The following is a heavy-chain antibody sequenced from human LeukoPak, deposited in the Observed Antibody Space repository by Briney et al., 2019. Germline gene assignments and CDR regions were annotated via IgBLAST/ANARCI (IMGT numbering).Heavy chain of an antibody. CDR3: AKEYATTGWNVDY. CDR2: INQDGSET. D-gene: IGHD1-1*01. V-gene: IGHV3-7*01. J-gene: IGHJ4*02. Sequence: GGSLRLSCVASKFTSGHSFTNYWMSWVRQAPGKGLEWVANINQDGSETYYVDSVKGRFTMSRDNAKNSLYLQMNSLRAEDTAVYYCAKEYATTGWNVDYWGQGTLVTVSS. CDR1: KFTSGHSFTNYW.